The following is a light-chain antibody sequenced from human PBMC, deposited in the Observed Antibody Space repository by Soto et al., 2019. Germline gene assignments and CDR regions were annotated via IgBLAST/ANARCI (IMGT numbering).Light chain of an antibody. J-gene: IGKJ3*01. V-gene: IGKV2-28*01. CDR1: QSLLHSNGYNY. CDR2: LGS. CDR3: MQALQTPPFT. Sequence: DIVMTQSPLSLPVTPGEPASISCRSSQSLLHSNGYNYLDWYLQKPGQSPQLLIELGSNRASGVPDRFSDSGSGTNFTLKISRVEAEDVGVYYCMQALQTPPFTFGPGTKVDIK.